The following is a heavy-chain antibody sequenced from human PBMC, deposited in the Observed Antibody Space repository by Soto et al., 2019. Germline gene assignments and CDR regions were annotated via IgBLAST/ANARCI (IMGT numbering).Heavy chain of an antibody. CDR2: INPKSGGT. CDR1: VYIFTDYH. J-gene: IGHJ6*02. Sequence: XSVKVSCKDSVYIFTDYHIHWVRQAPGQGLEWLGRINPKSGGTSTAQKFQGWVTMTTDTSISTASMELTRLTSDDTAIYYCARGDSTDCSNGVCSFFYNHDMDVWGQGTTVTVSS. D-gene: IGHD2-8*01. V-gene: IGHV1-2*04. CDR3: ARGDSTDCSNGVCSFFYNHDMDV.